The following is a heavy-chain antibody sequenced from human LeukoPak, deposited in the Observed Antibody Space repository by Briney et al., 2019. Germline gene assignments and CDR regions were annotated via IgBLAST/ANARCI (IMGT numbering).Heavy chain of an antibody. CDR1: GGSISTSGYYSGGYY. CDR2: IHYSGTT. Sequence: PSQTLSLTCTVSGGSISTSGYYSGGYYWSWIRQHPGEGLEWIGYIHYSGTTYYNPSLKSRVTISVDTSENQFSLKLNSVTAADTAVYYCARVRPGYYYMDVWGKGTTVTVSS. CDR3: ARVRPGYYYMDV. V-gene: IGHV4-31*03. J-gene: IGHJ6*03.